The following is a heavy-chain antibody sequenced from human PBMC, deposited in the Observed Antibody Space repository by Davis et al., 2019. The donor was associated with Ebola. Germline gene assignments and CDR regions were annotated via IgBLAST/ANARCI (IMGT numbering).Heavy chain of an antibody. CDR1: GFTFSLHA. J-gene: IGHJ4*02. D-gene: IGHD5-24*01. CDR3: AKDMEMASIIGYFDY. CDR2: ISSNGNKQ. V-gene: IGHV3-30*18. Sequence: GESLKISCAASGFTFSLHAMHWVRQAPGKGLEWVAVISSNGNKQYYADSVKGRFTISRDNSKNTLYLQMHSLRAEDTAVYYCAKDMEMASIIGYFDYWGQGTLVTVSS.